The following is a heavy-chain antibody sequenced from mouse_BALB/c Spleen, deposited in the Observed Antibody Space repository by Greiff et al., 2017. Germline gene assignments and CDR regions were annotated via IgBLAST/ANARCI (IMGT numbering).Heavy chain of an antibody. CDR3: ARSDYYGSRHYYAMDY. CDR2: INPYNDGT. CDR1: GYTFTSYV. J-gene: IGHJ4*01. V-gene: IGHV1-14*01. Sequence: VQLQQSGPELVKPGASVKMSCKASGYTFTSYVMHWVKQKPGQGLEWIGYINPYNDGTKYNEKFKGKATLTSDKSSSTAYMELSSLTSEDSAVYYCARSDYYGSRHYYAMDYWGQGTSVTVSS. D-gene: IGHD1-1*01.